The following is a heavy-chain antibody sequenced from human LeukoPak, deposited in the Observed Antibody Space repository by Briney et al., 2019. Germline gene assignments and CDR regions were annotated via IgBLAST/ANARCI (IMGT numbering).Heavy chain of an antibody. CDR1: GFTFSSYS. J-gene: IGHJ4*02. Sequence: GGSLRLSCAASGFTFSSYSMNWVRQAPGKGLEWVSYISSSSTIYYADSVKGRFTNSRDNAKNSLYLQMNSLRAEDTAVYYCASMPLEMATTGHGYWGQGTLVTVSS. CDR3: ASMPLEMATTGHGY. CDR2: ISSSSTI. D-gene: IGHD5-24*01. V-gene: IGHV3-48*01.